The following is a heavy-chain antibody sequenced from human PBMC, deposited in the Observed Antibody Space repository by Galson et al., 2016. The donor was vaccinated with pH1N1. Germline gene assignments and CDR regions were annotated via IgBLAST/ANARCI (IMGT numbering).Heavy chain of an antibody. D-gene: IGHD3-10*01. CDR1: GFIFPGYT. CDR2: ITSASFHT. J-gene: IGHJ6*02. Sequence: SLRLSCAASGFIFPGYTMNWVRQAPGKGLEWVSSITSASFHTYYADSVKGRFTISRDNAKNSLFLQVNSLRAEDTAPYYCARDRSGRGVGSSYHMDVWGQGTTVTVSS. CDR3: ARDRSGRGVGSSYHMDV. V-gene: IGHV3-21*01.